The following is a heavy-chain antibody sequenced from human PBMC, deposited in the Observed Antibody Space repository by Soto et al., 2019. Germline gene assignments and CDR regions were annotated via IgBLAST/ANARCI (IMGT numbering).Heavy chain of an antibody. D-gene: IGHD2-15*01. Sequence: QVQLVQSGAEVKKPGASVKVSCKASGYTFTSYYMHWVRQAPGQGLEWMGIINPSGGSTSYAQKFQGRVTMTRDTSTSTVYMELISLRSEDTAVYYCASWVVAATPGGSWFDPWGQGTLVTVSS. CDR2: INPSGGST. J-gene: IGHJ5*02. CDR3: ASWVVAATPGGSWFDP. CDR1: GYTFTSYY. V-gene: IGHV1-46*01.